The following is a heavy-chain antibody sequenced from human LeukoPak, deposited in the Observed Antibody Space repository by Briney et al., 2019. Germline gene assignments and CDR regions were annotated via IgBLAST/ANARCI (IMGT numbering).Heavy chain of an antibody. Sequence: SETLSLTCTVSGGSISSGYYWGWIRQPPGKGLEWIGSIYHSGSTYYNPSLKSRVTISVDTSKNQFSLKLSSVTAADTAVYYCARGGYTRRVDYWGQGTLVTVSS. D-gene: IGHD2-15*01. CDR2: IYHSGST. CDR1: GGSISSGYY. J-gene: IGHJ4*02. V-gene: IGHV4-38-2*02. CDR3: ARGGYTRRVDY.